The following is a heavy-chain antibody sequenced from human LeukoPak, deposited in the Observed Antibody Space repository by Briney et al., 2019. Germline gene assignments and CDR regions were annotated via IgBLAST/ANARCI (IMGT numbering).Heavy chain of an antibody. CDR3: MRDGMATFDS. CDR1: GYSISSGYY. Sequence: SETLSLTCTVSGYSISSGYYWGWIRQPPGKGLEWIGSLYHRGNTYYNSSLKSRVTISLDTSKNQVSLKVSSVTAADTAVYYCMRDGMATFDSWGQGILVTVSS. D-gene: IGHD5-12*01. CDR2: LYHRGNT. J-gene: IGHJ4*02. V-gene: IGHV4-38-2*02.